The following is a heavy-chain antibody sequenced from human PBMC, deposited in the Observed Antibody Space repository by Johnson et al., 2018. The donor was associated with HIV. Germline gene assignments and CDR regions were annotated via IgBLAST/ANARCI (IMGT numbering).Heavy chain of an antibody. V-gene: IGHV3-7*01. J-gene: IGHJ3*02. CDR3: GRELLDAFDI. Sequence: VQLVESGGGLAQPAWSPRLSCAASQFTFSSYYMNCVRQAPGNGLEWVANINQHGSETYYVDSVKGRFTISRDNAKNSLYVQMNSLRAEDTAVYYCGRELLDAFDIWGQGTMVTVSS. D-gene: IGHD2-15*01. CDR2: INQHGSET. CDR1: QFTFSSYY.